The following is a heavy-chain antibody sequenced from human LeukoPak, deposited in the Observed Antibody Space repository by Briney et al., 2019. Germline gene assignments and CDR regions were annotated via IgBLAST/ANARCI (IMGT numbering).Heavy chain of an antibody. Sequence: ASVKVSCKASGYTFTGYYMHWVRQAPGQELEWMGRINPNRGGTNYAQKFQGRVTMTRDTSISTAYMELSRLRSDDTAVYYCARGADWYYYDSSGQSHDAFDIWGQGTMVTVSS. CDR1: GYTFTGYY. D-gene: IGHD3-22*01. J-gene: IGHJ3*02. CDR2: INPNRGGT. V-gene: IGHV1-2*06. CDR3: ARGADWYYYDSSGQSHDAFDI.